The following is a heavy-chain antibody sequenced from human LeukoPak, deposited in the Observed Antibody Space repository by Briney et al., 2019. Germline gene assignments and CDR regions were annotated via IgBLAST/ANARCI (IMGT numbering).Heavy chain of an antibody. D-gene: IGHD3-10*01. CDR2: ISSSSSTI. CDR3: ARVYYHGSGSYPSDY. Sequence: GGSLRLSCAASGFTFSSYSMNWVRQAPGKGLEWVSYISSSSSTIYYADSVKGRFTISRDNAKNSLYLQMNSLRAEDTAVYYCARVYYHGSGSYPSDYWGQGTLVTVSS. V-gene: IGHV3-48*01. J-gene: IGHJ4*02. CDR1: GFTFSSYS.